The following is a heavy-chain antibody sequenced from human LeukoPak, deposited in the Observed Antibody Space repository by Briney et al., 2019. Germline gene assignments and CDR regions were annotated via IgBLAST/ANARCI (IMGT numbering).Heavy chain of an antibody. CDR2: ISSSGSTI. V-gene: IGHV3-48*03. J-gene: IGHJ6*02. CDR3: SRERVAVAGTVAPYYYYGMDV. Sequence: GGSLRLSCAASGFTFSSYEMNWVRQAPGKGLEWVSYISSSGSTIYYADSVKGRFTISRGNAKNSLYLQMNSLRAEDTAVYYCSRERVAVAGTVAPYYYYGMDVWGQGTTVTVSS. CDR1: GFTFSSYE. D-gene: IGHD6-19*01.